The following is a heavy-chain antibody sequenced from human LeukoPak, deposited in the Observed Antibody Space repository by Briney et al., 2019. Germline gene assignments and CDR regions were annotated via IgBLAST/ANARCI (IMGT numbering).Heavy chain of an antibody. Sequence: GGSLRLSCAASGFTFSNAWMSWVRQAPGKGLEWVGRIKSKTDGGTTDYAAPVKGRFTISRDDSKNTLYLQMNSLKTEDTAVYYCTTVEGYCSSTSCYDYWGQGTLVTASS. J-gene: IGHJ4*02. CDR1: GFTFSNAW. D-gene: IGHD2-2*01. V-gene: IGHV3-15*01. CDR3: TTVEGYCSSTSCYDY. CDR2: IKSKTDGGTT.